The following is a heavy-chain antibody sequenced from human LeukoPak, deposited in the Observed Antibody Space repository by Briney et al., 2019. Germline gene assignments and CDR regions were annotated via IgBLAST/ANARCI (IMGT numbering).Heavy chain of an antibody. CDR2: IYYSGST. CDR3: ARDRLWFGESFDY. V-gene: IGHV4-30-4*01. Sequence: SQTLSLTCTVSGGSISSGDYYWSWIRQPPGTGLEWIGYIYYSGSTYYNPSLKSRVTISVDTSKNQFSLKLSSVTAADTAVYYCARDRLWFGESFDYWGQGTLVTVSS. CDR1: GGSISSGDYY. D-gene: IGHD3-10*01. J-gene: IGHJ4*02.